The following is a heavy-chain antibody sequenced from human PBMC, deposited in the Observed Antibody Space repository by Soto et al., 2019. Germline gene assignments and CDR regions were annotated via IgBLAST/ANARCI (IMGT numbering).Heavy chain of an antibody. D-gene: IGHD3-22*01. J-gene: IGHJ5*02. CDR3: ARDSAATFYDSSSYYPHFDP. CDR1: GHSVNTDYY. V-gene: IGHV4-30-4*01. CDR2: IYYTGGT. Sequence: QVQLQESGPGLVMPSQTLSLTCTVSGHSVNTDYYWSWIRQPPGKGLEWIGHIYYTGGTFYSPSLKSRLSLSIDTSKNQFSLRLTSVTAADTAVYYCARDSAATFYDSSSYYPHFDPWGQGTLVTVPS.